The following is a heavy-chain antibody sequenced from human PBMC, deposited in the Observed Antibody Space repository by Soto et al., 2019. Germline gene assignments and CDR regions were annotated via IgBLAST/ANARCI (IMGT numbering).Heavy chain of an antibody. Sequence: GGSLRLSCAASGFTFSSYSMNWVRQAPGKGLEWVSYISSSSSTIYYADSVKGRFTISRDNAKNSLYLQMNSLRAEDTAVYYGARLGSTRHFDYWGQGTLVTVSS. CDR1: GFTFSSYS. D-gene: IGHD3-10*01. CDR2: ISSSSSTI. CDR3: ARLGSTRHFDY. J-gene: IGHJ4*02. V-gene: IGHV3-48*01.